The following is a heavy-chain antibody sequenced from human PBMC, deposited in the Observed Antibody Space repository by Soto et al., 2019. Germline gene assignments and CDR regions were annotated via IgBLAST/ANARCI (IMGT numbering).Heavy chain of an antibody. V-gene: IGHV3-30*18. CDR1: GFTFSIYG. CDR2: ISYDGSNK. CDR3: ANDRGSGWYGGENYYDYGMDV. J-gene: IGHJ6*02. Sequence: GGSLRLSCAASGFTFSIYGMHWVRQSPGKGLEWVAVISYDGSNKYYADSVKGRFTISRDNSKNTLYLQMNSLRAEDTAVYYCANDRGSGWYGGENYYDYGMDVWGQGTTVTVSS. D-gene: IGHD6-19*01.